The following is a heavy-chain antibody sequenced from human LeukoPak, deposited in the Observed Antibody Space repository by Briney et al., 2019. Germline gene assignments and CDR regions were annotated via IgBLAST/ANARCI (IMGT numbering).Heavy chain of an antibody. D-gene: IGHD5-18*01. V-gene: IGHV1-69*05. CDR3: ARDRTVDTAMVRSAFDI. J-gene: IGHJ3*02. Sequence: SVKVSCKASGGTFSSYAISWVRQAPGQGLEWMGGIIPIFGTANYAQKFQGRVTITTDESTSTAYMELSSLRSEDTAVYYCARDRTVDTAMVRSAFDIWGQGTMVTVSS. CDR1: GGTFSSYA. CDR2: IIPIFGTA.